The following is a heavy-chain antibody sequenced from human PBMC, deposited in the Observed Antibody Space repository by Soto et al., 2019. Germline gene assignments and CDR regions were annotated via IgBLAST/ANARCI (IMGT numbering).Heavy chain of an antibody. CDR3: ARVAGGGHNFDY. Sequence: QVQLQQWGAGLLKPSETLSLTCAVYGGSFSGYYWSWIRQPPGKGLEWIGEINHSGSTNYNPSLKSRVTISVDTSKNQFSLKLSSVTAADTAVYYCARVAGGGHNFDYWGQGTLVTVSS. CDR1: GGSFSGYY. CDR2: INHSGST. J-gene: IGHJ4*02. D-gene: IGHD3-16*01. V-gene: IGHV4-34*01.